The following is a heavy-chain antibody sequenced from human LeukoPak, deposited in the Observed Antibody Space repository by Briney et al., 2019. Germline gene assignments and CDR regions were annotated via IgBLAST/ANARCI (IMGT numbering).Heavy chain of an antibody. CDR1: GFTFSSYN. Sequence: GGSLRLSCAASGFTFSSYNMNWVRQAPGKGLEWVSAISGSGGSTYYADSVKGRFTISRDNSKNTLYLQLNSLRAEDTAVYYCAKDHSSGYPYAFDIWGQGTMVTVSS. CDR2: ISGSGGST. V-gene: IGHV3-23*01. CDR3: AKDHSSGYPYAFDI. D-gene: IGHD3-10*01. J-gene: IGHJ3*02.